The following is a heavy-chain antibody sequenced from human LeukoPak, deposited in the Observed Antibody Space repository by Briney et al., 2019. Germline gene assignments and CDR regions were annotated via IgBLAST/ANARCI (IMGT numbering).Heavy chain of an antibody. CDR2: INPNSGGT. CDR3: ARLAAAGTWGFGY. Sequence: ASVKVSCKASGYTFTGYYMHWVRQAPGQGLEWMGWINPNSGGTNYAQKFQGRVTMTGDTSISTAYMELSRLRSDDTAVYYCARLAAAGTWGFGYRGQGTLVTVSS. D-gene: IGHD6-13*01. V-gene: IGHV1-2*02. CDR1: GYTFTGYY. J-gene: IGHJ4*02.